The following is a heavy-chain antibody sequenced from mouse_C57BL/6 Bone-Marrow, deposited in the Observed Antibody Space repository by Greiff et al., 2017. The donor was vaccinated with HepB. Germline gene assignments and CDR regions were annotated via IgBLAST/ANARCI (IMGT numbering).Heavy chain of an antibody. V-gene: IGHV7-1*01. Sequence: EVQVVESGGGLVQSGRSLRLSCATSGFTFSDFYMEWVRQAPGKGLEWIAASRNKANDYTTEYSASVKGRFIVSRDTSQSILYLQMNALRAEDTAIYYCARDDYDYAMDYCGQGTSVTVSS. CDR3: ARDDYDYAMDY. CDR2: SRNKANDYTT. J-gene: IGHJ4*01. CDR1: GFTFSDFY. D-gene: IGHD2-4*01.